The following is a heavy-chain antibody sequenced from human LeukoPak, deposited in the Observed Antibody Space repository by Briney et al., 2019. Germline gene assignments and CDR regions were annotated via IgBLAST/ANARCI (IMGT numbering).Heavy chain of an antibody. CDR3: ARDLSMTTGTTCWFGP. D-gene: IGHD4-11*01. V-gene: IGHV3-30-3*01. J-gene: IGHJ5*02. CDR1: GFTFSSYA. Sequence: GGSLRLSCAASGFTFSSYAMLWLRPAPGKGLEGVAVISYDGSNKYYADSVKGRFTISRDNAKNTLYLQMNSLRAEDTAVYYCARDLSMTTGTTCWFGPWGQGTLVTVSS. CDR2: ISYDGSNK.